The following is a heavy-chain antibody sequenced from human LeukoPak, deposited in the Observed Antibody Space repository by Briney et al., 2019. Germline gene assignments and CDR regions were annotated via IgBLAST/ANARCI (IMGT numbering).Heavy chain of an antibody. CDR3: ERDTGVGGASRGGGFDP. Sequence: GGSLRLSCAASGFTFSSYAMHWVRQAPGKGLEWVAVISYDGSNKYYADSVKGRFTISRDNSKNTLYLQMNSLRAEATSVSYCERDTGVGGASRGGGFDPRGQGTLVTVS. V-gene: IGHV3-30*04. CDR2: ISYDGSNK. CDR1: GFTFSSYA. D-gene: IGHD3-16*01. J-gene: IGHJ5*02.